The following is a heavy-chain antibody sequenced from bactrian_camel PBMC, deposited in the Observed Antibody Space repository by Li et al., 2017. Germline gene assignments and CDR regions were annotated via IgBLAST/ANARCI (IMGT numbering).Heavy chain of an antibody. CDR3: AADSANTDARGRWVGDEDHYKY. V-gene: IGHV3S53*01. CDR1: GSIWNC. J-gene: IGHJ4*01. CDR2: IRSNGAT. D-gene: IGHD2*01. Sequence: HVQLVESGGGLVQTGGSMNVSCAASGSIWNCWGWSRQVPGEEREWVATIRSNGATSYADSVKGRFIISPDNAKNTIDLRMFNLKLEDTAMYYCAADSANTDARGRWVGDEDHYKYWGRGTQVTVS.